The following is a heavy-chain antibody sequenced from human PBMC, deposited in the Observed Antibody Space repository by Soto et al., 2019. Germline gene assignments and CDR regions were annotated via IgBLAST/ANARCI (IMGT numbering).Heavy chain of an antibody. J-gene: IGHJ4*01. Sequence: PSETLSLTCTSSGGSFLSISNHYCSWIRQPPGKGLEWIGTIYYHGNTYSNPSLKSRVTISVDTSNNQLSLKLRSVTAADTAVYYCARHDGFSSGWIFDYWGHGTQVTVSS. D-gene: IGHD6-19*01. V-gene: IGHV4-39*01. CDR2: IYYHGNT. CDR1: GGSFLSISNHY. CDR3: ARHDGFSSGWIFDY.